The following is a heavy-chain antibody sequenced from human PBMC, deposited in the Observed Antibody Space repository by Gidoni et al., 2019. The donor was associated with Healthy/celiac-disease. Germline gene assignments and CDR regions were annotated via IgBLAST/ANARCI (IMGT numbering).Heavy chain of an antibody. V-gene: IGHV7-4-1*02. D-gene: IGHD3-10*01. CDR1: GYPFTSYA. J-gene: IGHJ4*02. CDR2: INTNTVNP. Sequence: QVQLVQSGSALKKPGASVKVSCQASGYPFTSYAMNWVRQAPGQGLEWMGWINTNTVNPTYAQSFTGRFVFSVDTSVSTAYLQISSLKAEDTAVYYCARARDPNYYGSGSYCDYWGQGTLVTVSS. CDR3: ARARDPNYYGSGSYCDY.